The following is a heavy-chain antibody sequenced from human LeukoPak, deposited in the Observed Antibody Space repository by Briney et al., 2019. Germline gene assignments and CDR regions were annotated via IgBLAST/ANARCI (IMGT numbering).Heavy chain of an antibody. CDR2: TSWNSGSL. V-gene: IGHV3-9*01. D-gene: IGHD3-10*02. CDR3: AKDIFVRRNYYYYMDV. Sequence: GRSLRLSCAASGFTFDDYAMHWVQQAPGKGLEWVSGTSWNSGSLGYADSVKGRFTISRDNAKNSLYLQMNSLRAEGTALYYCAKDIFVRRNYYYYMDVWGKGTTVNVSS. CDR1: GFTFDDYA. J-gene: IGHJ6*03.